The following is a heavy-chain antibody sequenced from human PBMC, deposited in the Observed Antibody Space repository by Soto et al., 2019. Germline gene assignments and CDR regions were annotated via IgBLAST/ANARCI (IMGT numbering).Heavy chain of an antibody. Sequence: ASVKVSCKASGYTFTSYGISWVRQAPGQGLEWMGWISAYNGNTNYAQKLQGRVTMTTDTSTSTAYMELRSLRSDDTAVYYCARNVAYDSSGKFDYWGQGTLVTVSS. D-gene: IGHD3-22*01. CDR3: ARNVAYDSSGKFDY. CDR1: GYTFTSYG. CDR2: ISAYNGNT. J-gene: IGHJ4*02. V-gene: IGHV1-18*04.